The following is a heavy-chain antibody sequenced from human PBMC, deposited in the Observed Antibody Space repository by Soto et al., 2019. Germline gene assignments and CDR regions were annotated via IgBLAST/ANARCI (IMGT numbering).Heavy chain of an antibody. V-gene: IGHV1-2*02. CDR2: INPNSGGT. J-gene: IGHJ4*02. CDR3: ASPGVHYDFWSAPRYYFDY. D-gene: IGHD3-3*01. Sequence: ASVKVSCKASGYTFTGYYMHWVRQAPGQGLEWMGWINPNSGGTNYAQKFQGRVTMTRDTSISTAYMELSRLRSDDTAVYYCASPGVHYDFWSAPRYYFDYWGQGTLVTVSS. CDR1: GYTFTGYY.